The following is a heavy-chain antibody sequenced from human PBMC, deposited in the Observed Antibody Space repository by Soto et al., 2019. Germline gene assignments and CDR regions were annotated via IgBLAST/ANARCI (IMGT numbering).Heavy chain of an antibody. D-gene: IGHD6-13*01. CDR2: ISYDGSNK. CDR1: GFTFSSYA. Sequence: GGSLRLSCAASGFTFSSYAMHWVRQAPGKGLEWVAVISYDGSNKYYADSVKGRFTISRDNSKNTLYLQMNSLRAEDTAVYYCARESSSHYYYYYGMDVWGQGTTVTVSS. J-gene: IGHJ6*02. V-gene: IGHV3-30-3*01. CDR3: ARESSSHYYYYYGMDV.